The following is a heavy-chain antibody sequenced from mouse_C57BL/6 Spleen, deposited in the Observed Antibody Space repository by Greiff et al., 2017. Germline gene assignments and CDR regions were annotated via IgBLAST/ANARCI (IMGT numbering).Heavy chain of an antibody. V-gene: IGHV1-80*01. D-gene: IGHD3-2*01. CDR2: IYPGDGDT. CDR3: ARKETASAMDY. CDR1: GYAFSSDC. J-gene: IGHJ4*01. Sequence: VQLKQSGAGLVKPGASVTISCKASGYAFSSDCMNWVKQRPGKGLQWIGQIYPGDGDTNYNAQFKDKATLTADKSSNTVYMQLSSVTTEDSAVYYCARKETASAMDYWDQGTSVTVSS.